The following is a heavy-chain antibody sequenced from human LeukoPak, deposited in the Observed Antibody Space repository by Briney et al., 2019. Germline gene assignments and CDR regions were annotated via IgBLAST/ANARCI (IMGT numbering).Heavy chain of an antibody. CDR3: ARFSMIVVVTPFDI. CDR2: IKHIGST. Sequence: SESLSLTCAVYGGSFSGYYWSWIRQPPGKGLEWIGEIKHIGSTNYNPSLKSRVTISVDTSKNQFSLKLSSVTAADTAVYYCARFSMIVVVTPFDIWGQGTLFTLSS. J-gene: IGHJ3*02. D-gene: IGHD3-22*01. V-gene: IGHV4-34*01. CDR1: GGSFSGYY.